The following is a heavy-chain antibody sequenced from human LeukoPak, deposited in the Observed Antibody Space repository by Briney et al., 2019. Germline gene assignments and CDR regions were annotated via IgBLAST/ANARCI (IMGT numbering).Heavy chain of an antibody. CDR2: LSPTGNYI. Sequence: GGSLRLSCAASGFTLSTFTMDWVRQAPGQGLEWVASLSPTGNYIYHADSVKGRFTISRDNAKNSLHLQMNSLRAEDTAVYYCARELMGKQDFDYWGQGTLVTVSS. V-gene: IGHV3-21*01. CDR1: GFTLSTFT. D-gene: IGHD2-8*01. CDR3: ARELMGKQDFDY. J-gene: IGHJ4*02.